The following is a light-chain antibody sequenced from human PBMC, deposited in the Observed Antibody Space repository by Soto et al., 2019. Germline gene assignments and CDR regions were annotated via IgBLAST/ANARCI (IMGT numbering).Light chain of an antibody. CDR3: QQSYSMPWT. J-gene: IGKJ1*01. CDR1: QSISNH. CDR2: AAS. V-gene: IGKV1-39*01. Sequence: DIQMTQSPSSLSASVEDRFIITCRASQSISNHLNWYQQKPGKAPRLLIYAASSLQSGVPSRFSGSGSGTDLTLTISSLQPEDFATYYCQQSYSMPWTFGQGTKVDIK.